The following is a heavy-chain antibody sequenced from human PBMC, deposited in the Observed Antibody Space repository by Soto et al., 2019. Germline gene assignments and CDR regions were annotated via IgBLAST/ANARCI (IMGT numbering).Heavy chain of an antibody. CDR3: ARDLGLGYCSGGSCYDYYGMDV. Sequence: SETLSLTCAVSGGSISSSNWWSWVRQSPGKGLEWIGEIYHSGSTNYSPSLKSRVTISVDTSKNQFSLKLSSVTAADTAVYYCARDLGLGYCSGGSCYDYYGMDVWGQGTTVT. D-gene: IGHD2-15*01. CDR1: GGSISSSNW. CDR2: IYHSGST. V-gene: IGHV4-4*02. J-gene: IGHJ6*02.